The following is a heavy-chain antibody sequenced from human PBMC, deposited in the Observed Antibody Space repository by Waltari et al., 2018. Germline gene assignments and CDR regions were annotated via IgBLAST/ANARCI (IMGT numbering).Heavy chain of an antibody. Sequence: QVQLQESGPGLVKPSQTLSLTCTVSGGSISSGRYYWSWIRQPAGKGLEWIGRIYTSRRTNYNPPLKSRVTIAVDTSKNQFALKLSAVTAADTAVYYGARARGGNFNYWGQGTLVTVSS. CDR2: IYTSRRT. J-gene: IGHJ4*02. CDR3: ARARGGNFNY. CDR1: GGSISSGRYY. V-gene: IGHV4-61*02.